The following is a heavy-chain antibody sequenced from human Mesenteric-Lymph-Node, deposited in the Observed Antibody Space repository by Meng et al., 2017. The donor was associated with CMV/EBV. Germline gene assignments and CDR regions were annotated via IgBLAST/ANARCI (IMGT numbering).Heavy chain of an antibody. Sequence: GGSLRPSGAASGFSFSSYEMNWVRQAPGKGLEWGSYISSSGSNIYYADSVKGRFTISRDNAKNSLYLQMNSLRAEDTAVYYCAREVGHSYGGPGEGYYSDYWGQGTLVTVSS. CDR3: AREVGHSYGGPGEGYYSDY. V-gene: IGHV3-48*03. D-gene: IGHD5-18*01. CDR2: ISSSGSNI. CDR1: GFSFSSYE. J-gene: IGHJ4*02.